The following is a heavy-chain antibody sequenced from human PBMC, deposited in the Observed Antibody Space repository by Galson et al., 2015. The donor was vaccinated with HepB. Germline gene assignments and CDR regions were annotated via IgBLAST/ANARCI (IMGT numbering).Heavy chain of an antibody. CDR3: ARVADADYGDHTHFDS. CDR2: ISASTIYT. D-gene: IGHD4-17*01. J-gene: IGHJ4*02. Sequence: SLRLSCAASGFTFSDYYMSWIRQAPGKGLEWLSYISASTIYTNYADSVKGRFTVSRGNAKNSLNLQMNSLRAEDTAVYYCARVADADYGDHTHFDSWGQGTLVTVSS. V-gene: IGHV3-11*06. CDR1: GFTFSDYY.